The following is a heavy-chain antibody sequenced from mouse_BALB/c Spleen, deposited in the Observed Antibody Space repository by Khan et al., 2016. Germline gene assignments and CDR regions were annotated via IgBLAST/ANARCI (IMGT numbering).Heavy chain of an antibody. J-gene: IGHJ4*01. CDR1: AFSLTSYG. D-gene: IGHD2-3*01. Sequence: VQLQESGPGLVAPSQSLSITCTVSAFSLTSYGVHWVRQPPGKGLEWLVVIWSDGSTTYNSALQSRLSISKDNSKNQVFLKMNSLQTDDTAMYYCARRDDGGGAMDYWGQGTSVTVSS. CDR2: IWSDGST. CDR3: ARRDDGGGAMDY. V-gene: IGHV2-6*02.